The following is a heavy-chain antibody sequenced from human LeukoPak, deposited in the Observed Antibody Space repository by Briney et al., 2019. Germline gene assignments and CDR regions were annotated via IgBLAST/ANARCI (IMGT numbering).Heavy chain of an antibody. CDR2: IRSKAYGGTT. V-gene: IGHV3-49*03. D-gene: IGHD6-6*01. Sequence: GGSLRLSCTASGFTFGDYAMSWFRQAPGKGLEWVGFIRSKAYGGTTEYAASVKGRFTISRDDSKSIAYLQMSSLKTEDTAVYYCTRVGGSYSSSSFWFDPWGQGTLVTVSS. CDR3: TRVGGSYSSSSFWFDP. J-gene: IGHJ5*02. CDR1: GFTFGDYA.